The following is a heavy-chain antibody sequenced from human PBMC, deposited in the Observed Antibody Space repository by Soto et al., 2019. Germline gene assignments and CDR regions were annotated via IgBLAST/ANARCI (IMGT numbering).Heavy chain of an antibody. J-gene: IGHJ4*02. CDR3: ARRMVGDYGYFDY. Sequence: SETLSLTCAVSGGFISTSSYFWGWIRQLAGKGLEWIGSIFYTGSTYYNPSLKSRVTMSVDTSKNQFSLKLTSVTAADTAVYYCARRMVGDYGYFDYWGQGALVNVSS. V-gene: IGHV4-39*01. CDR2: IFYTGST. CDR1: GGFISTSSYF. D-gene: IGHD4-17*01.